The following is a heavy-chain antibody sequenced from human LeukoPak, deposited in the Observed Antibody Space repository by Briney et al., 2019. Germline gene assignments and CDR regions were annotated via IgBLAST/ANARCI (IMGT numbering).Heavy chain of an antibody. CDR2: INHSGST. V-gene: IGHV4-34*01. Sequence: PSETLSLTCAVYGGSFSGYYWSWIRQPPGKGLEWIGEINHSGSTNYNPSLKSRVTISVDTSKNQFSLKLSSVTAADTAVYYCARAHSGYDDYWGQGTLVTVSS. CDR1: GGSFSGYY. D-gene: IGHD5-12*01. J-gene: IGHJ4*02. CDR3: ARAHSGYDDY.